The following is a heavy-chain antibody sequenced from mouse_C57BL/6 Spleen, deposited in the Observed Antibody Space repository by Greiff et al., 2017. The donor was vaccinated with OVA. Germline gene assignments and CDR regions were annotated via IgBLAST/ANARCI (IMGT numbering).Heavy chain of an antibody. Sequence: EVQLQQSGAELVKPGASVTLSCTASGFNITDYDMHWVKQRTEQGLEWIGGIDPEDGETKYAPKLQGKAIITADTSSNTAYLQLSSLTSEDTAVYYCTRSAPVYGSSYWGAMDYWGQGTSVTVSS. CDR2: IDPEDGET. CDR3: TRSAPVYGSSYWGAMDY. J-gene: IGHJ4*01. V-gene: IGHV14-2*01. CDR1: GFNITDYD. D-gene: IGHD1-1*01.